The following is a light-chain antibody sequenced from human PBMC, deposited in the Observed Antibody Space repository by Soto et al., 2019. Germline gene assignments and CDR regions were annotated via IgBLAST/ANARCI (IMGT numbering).Light chain of an antibody. CDR2: EVS. CDR3: CSYAGSSTFV. J-gene: IGLJ3*02. CDR1: SSDVGSYNL. Sequence: QSVLTQPASVSGSPGQSITISCTGTSSDVGSYNLVSRYQQHPGKAPKLMIYEVSKRPSGVSNRFSGSKSGNTASLTISGLQAEDEADYYCCSYAGSSTFVFGEGTKLTVL. V-gene: IGLV2-23*02.